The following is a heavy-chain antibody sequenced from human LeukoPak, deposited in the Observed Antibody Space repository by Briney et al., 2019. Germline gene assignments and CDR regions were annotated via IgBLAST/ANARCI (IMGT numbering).Heavy chain of an antibody. J-gene: IGHJ4*02. CDR1: GFTVSSNY. CDR3: ARSGGLGSLSFDY. Sequence: GGSLRLSCAASGFTVSSNYMSWVRQAPGKGLEWVSTIYGDDSTFFTDSVKGRFTISRDNSKNTLYLQLNSLRVEDTAVYYCARSGGLGSLSFDYWGQGTLVTVSS. D-gene: IGHD1-26*01. CDR2: IYGDDST. V-gene: IGHV3-66*01.